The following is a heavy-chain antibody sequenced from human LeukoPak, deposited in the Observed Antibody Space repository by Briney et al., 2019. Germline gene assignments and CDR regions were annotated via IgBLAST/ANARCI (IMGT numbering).Heavy chain of an antibody. V-gene: IGHV3-11*04. Sequence: PGGSLRLSCAASGFTFSDYYMSWIRQAPGKGLEWVSYISSSGSTIYYADSVKGRFTISRDSAKNSLYLQMNSLRAEDTAVYYCARSAYCGGDCYSGYFDYWGQGTLVTVSS. J-gene: IGHJ4*02. D-gene: IGHD2-21*01. CDR3: ARSAYCGGDCYSGYFDY. CDR1: GFTFSDYY. CDR2: ISSSGSTI.